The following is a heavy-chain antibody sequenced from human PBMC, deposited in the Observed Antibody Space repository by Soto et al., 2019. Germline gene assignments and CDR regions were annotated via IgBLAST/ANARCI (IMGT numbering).Heavy chain of an antibody. Sequence: GGSLRLSCAASGFTFSSYGMHWVRQAPGKGLEWVAVIWYDGSNKYYADSVKGRFTISRDNSKNTLYLQMNSLRAEDTAVYYCAGDLGYDSSGYLRSEGVLDYWGQGTLVTVSS. J-gene: IGHJ4*02. V-gene: IGHV3-33*01. D-gene: IGHD3-22*01. CDR2: IWYDGSNK. CDR1: GFTFSSYG. CDR3: AGDLGYDSSGYLRSEGVLDY.